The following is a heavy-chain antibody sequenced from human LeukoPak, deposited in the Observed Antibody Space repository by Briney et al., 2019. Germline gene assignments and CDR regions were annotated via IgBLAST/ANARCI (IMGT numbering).Heavy chain of an antibody. CDR1: GGSFSGYC. J-gene: IGHJ4*02. CDR3: ARGGSYGDYPDY. V-gene: IGHV4-34*01. Sequence: SETLSLTCAVYGGSFSGYCWSWIRQPPGKGLEWIAHISDIGGINYNPSLKSRVTISVDTSKNQFSLKLSSVTAADTAVYYCARGGSYGDYPDYWGQGTLVTVSS. CDR2: ISDIGGI. D-gene: IGHD4-17*01.